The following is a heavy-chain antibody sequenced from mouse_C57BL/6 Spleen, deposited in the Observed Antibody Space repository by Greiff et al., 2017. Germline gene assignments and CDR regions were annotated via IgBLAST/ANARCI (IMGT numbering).Heavy chain of an antibody. CDR2: ISDGGSYT. CDR1: GFTFSSYA. V-gene: IGHV5-4*01. Sequence: EVKLMESGGGLVKPGGSLKLSCEASGFTFSSYAMSWVRQTPEKRLEWVATISDGGSYTYYPDNVKGRFTTSSENAKNDLYLQMSRLKSEDTAMYYCAREDWDDYAMDYWGQGTSVTVSS. D-gene: IGHD4-1*01. J-gene: IGHJ4*01. CDR3: AREDWDDYAMDY.